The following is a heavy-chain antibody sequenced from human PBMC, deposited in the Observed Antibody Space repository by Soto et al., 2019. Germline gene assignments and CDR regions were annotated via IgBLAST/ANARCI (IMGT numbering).Heavy chain of an antibody. J-gene: IGHJ1*01. CDR3: ARDRRGEGDFQH. CDR1: GFTFSSYG. Sequence: GGFLRLSCAASGFTFSSYGMHWVRQAPGKGLEWVAVISYDGSNKYYADSVKGRFTISRDNAKNSLYLQMNSLRAGDTAVYYCARDRRGEGDFQHWGQGTLVTVSS. CDR2: ISYDGSNK. V-gene: IGHV3-30*03. D-gene: IGHD3-10*01.